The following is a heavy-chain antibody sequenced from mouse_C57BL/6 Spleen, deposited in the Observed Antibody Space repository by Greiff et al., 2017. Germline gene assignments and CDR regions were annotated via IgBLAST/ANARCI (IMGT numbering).Heavy chain of an antibody. CDR3: ARGDYGLD. V-gene: IGHV1-74*01. CDR1: GYTFTSYW. J-gene: IGHJ3*01. Sequence: VQLQQPGAELVKPGASVKVSCKASGYTFTSYWMHWVKQRPGQGLEWIGRLHPSDSDTNYNQKFKGKATLTVDKSSSTAYLQLSSLTSEDSAVYYCARGDYGLDWGQGTLVTVSA. D-gene: IGHD1-2*01. CDR2: LHPSDSDT.